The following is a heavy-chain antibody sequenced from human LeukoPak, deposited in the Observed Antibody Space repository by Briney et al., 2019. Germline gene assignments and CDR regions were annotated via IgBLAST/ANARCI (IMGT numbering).Heavy chain of an antibody. Sequence: PGGSLRLSCEASGLTFSNYWMHWVRQAPGKGLEWVADIKQDGSQRYYVDSVKGRFTISRDNAKNSLYLEMIRLRAEDTAVYYCARGTKRGYSYGSKYYYGMDVWGQGTTVTVSS. CDR2: IKQDGSQR. D-gene: IGHD5-18*01. CDR1: GLTFSNYW. V-gene: IGHV3-7*03. J-gene: IGHJ6*02. CDR3: ARGTKRGYSYGSKYYYGMDV.